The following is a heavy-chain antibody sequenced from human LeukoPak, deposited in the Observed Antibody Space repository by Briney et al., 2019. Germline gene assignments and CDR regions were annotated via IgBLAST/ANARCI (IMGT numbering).Heavy chain of an antibody. CDR3: AGESSAHSSSWYVRYDY. CDR1: GYTFTSYG. D-gene: IGHD6-13*01. CDR2: ISAYNGNT. Sequence: RASVKVSCKASGYTFTSYGISWVRQAPGQGLEWMGWISAYNGNTNYAQKLQGRVTMTTDTSTSTAYMELRSLRSDDTAVYYCAGESSAHSSSWYVRYDYWGQGTLVTVSS. J-gene: IGHJ4*02. V-gene: IGHV1-18*01.